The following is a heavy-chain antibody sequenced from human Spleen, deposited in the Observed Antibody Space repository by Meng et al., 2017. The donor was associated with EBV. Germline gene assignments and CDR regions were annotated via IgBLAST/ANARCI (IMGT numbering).Heavy chain of an antibody. Sequence: VELQAAGPGLCQPSQTLFLTCAVSGGSISSGGYYWGWIRQPPGKGLEWIGYIYYSGRTYYNPSLKSRVTISVDTSKNEFSLKLSSVTAADTAVYYCARVGSDTATVPDYFDAWGQGTLVTVFS. CDR1: GGSISSGGYY. D-gene: IGHD5-18*01. CDR2: IYYSGRT. J-gene: IGHJ5*02. CDR3: ARVGSDTATVPDYFDA. V-gene: IGHV4-30-4*01.